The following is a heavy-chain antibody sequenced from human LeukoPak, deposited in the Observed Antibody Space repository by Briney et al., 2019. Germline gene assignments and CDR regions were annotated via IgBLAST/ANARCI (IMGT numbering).Heavy chain of an antibody. Sequence: PGGSLRLSCAASGFTVTNNYMSWVRQAPGKGLEWVSVIYSGDRTHYADSVKGRFTISRDKSKNTLYLQMNSLRAEDTAVYYCARERYCTDTGCLYGMDVWGQGTTVTVSS. V-gene: IGHV3-66*01. CDR2: IYSGDRT. J-gene: IGHJ6*02. D-gene: IGHD2-8*02. CDR1: GFTVTNNY. CDR3: ARERYCTDTGCLYGMDV.